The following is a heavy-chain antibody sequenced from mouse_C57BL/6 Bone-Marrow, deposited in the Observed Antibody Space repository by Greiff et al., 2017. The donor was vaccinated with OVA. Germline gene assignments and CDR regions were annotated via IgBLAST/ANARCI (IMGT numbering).Heavy chain of an antibody. CDR1: GFSLSTFGMG. J-gene: IGHJ4*01. CDR3: ALIVGIYYGNYGYAMDY. D-gene: IGHD2-1*01. Sequence: QVQLKESGPGILQPSQTLSLTCSFSGFSLSTFGMGVGWIRQPSGQGLEWLAHIWWDDAKYYNPAMKSRLTISKDTSKNQVFLNIANVDTADTATYYCALIVGIYYGNYGYAMDYWGQGTSVTVSS. CDR2: IWWDDAK. V-gene: IGHV8-8*01.